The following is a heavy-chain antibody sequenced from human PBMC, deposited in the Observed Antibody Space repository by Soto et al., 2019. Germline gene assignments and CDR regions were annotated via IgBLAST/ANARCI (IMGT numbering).Heavy chain of an antibody. Sequence: SETLSLTCTVSGGSINNGAYYWSWIRQYPGKGLEWIGYIYHSGSTYSIPSLKSRVTISIDTSQSQFSLELRSVTAADTAVYYCAIWRQSYHFEYSGPGTRVSVPS. CDR3: AIWRQSYHFEY. CDR1: GGSINNGAYY. CDR2: IYHSGST. V-gene: IGHV4-31*03. J-gene: IGHJ4*02.